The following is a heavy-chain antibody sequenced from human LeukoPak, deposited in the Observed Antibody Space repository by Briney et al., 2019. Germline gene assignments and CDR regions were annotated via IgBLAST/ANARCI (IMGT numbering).Heavy chain of an antibody. D-gene: IGHD4-23*01. CDR1: GFTFSDYY. Sequence: GVSLRLSCTASGFTFSDYYMSWIRQTPGKGLEWLSYISTRDNTIQYADSVKGRFTISRDNANNSVFLQMNNLRAEDSAIYYCARGARWAYYFDYWGQGSLVTVSS. J-gene: IGHJ4*02. CDR3: ARGARWAYYFDY. V-gene: IGHV3-11*01. CDR2: ISTRDNTI.